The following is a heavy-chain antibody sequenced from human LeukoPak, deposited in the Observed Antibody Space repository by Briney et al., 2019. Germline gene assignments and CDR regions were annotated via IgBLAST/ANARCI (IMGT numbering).Heavy chain of an antibody. D-gene: IGHD2-21*02. CDR1: GGTFSSYA. Sequence: SVKVSCKASGGTFSSYAISWVRQAPGQGLEWMGGIIPIFGTANYAQKFQGRVTITADESTSTAYMELSSLRSEDTAVYYCARNGLAYCGGDCYSGYFQHWGQGALVTVSS. J-gene: IGHJ1*01. V-gene: IGHV1-69*13. CDR3: ARNGLAYCGGDCYSGYFQH. CDR2: IIPIFGTA.